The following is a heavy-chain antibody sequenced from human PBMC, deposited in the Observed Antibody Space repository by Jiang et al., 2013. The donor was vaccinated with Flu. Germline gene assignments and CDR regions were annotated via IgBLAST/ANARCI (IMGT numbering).Heavy chain of an antibody. CDR1: GFTFSGYA. CDR3: AKDNSPYYYGSGTNYEYNFYYYGMDV. D-gene: IGHD3-10*01. J-gene: IGHJ6*02. V-gene: IGHV3-23*04. CDR2: ISGSGDTS. Sequence: QLVESGGGLVQPGGSLRLSCVASGFTFSGYAMNWVRQAPGKGLEWVSGISGSGDTSYYADSVKGRFTISRDNSRNTLYLQVNSLRAEDTAIYYCAKDNSPYYYGSGTNYEYNFYYYGMDVWGRGTTVTVSS.